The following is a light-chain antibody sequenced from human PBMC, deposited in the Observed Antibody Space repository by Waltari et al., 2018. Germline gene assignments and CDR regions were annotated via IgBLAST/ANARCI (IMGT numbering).Light chain of an antibody. V-gene: IGKV1-39*01. CDR2: AAS. CDR3: QQSFNVPT. J-gene: IGKJ1*01. CDR1: QSVSHY. Sequence: DIQMTQSPSSLSASVGDRVTITCRASQSVSHYLSWYQQKPWRAPVLLIYAASSLQSGVPSRFSGSGSGTDFTLTISSLQPDDFASYFCQQSFNVPTFGPGTRVEVK.